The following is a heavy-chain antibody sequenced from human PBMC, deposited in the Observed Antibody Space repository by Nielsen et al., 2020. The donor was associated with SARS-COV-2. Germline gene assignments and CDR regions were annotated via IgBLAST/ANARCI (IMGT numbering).Heavy chain of an antibody. Sequence: GESLKISCAASGFTFSSYGMHWVRQAPGKGLEWVAVISYDGSNKYYADSVKGRFTISRDNSKNTLYLQMNSLRAEDTALYYCAKDMGEGVVVPAAMREGGAFDIWGQGTMVTVSS. J-gene: IGHJ3*02. CDR1: GFTFSSYG. CDR3: AKDMGEGVVVPAAMREGGAFDI. D-gene: IGHD2-2*01. CDR2: ISYDGSNK. V-gene: IGHV3-30*19.